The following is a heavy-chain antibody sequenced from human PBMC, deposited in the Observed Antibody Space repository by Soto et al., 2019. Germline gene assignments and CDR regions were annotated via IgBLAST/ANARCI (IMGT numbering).Heavy chain of an antibody. CDR3: TDGMDV. J-gene: IGHJ6*02. CDR2: VKSKSDGGTA. V-gene: IGHV3-15*07. Sequence: EVQLVEFGGGFVKPGGSLRLSCAASGFSFTNAWMNWVRQAPGKGLEWVGRVKSKSDGGTADYAAPVKGRFTVSRDDSRNTLYLQMNSLKSEDTAVYYCTDGMDVWGQGTTVTVSS. CDR1: GFSFTNAW.